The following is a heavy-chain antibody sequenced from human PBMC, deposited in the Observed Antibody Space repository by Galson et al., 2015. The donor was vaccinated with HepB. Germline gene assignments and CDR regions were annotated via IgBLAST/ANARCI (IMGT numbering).Heavy chain of an antibody. V-gene: IGHV3-30-3*01. CDR2: ISYDGIYK. D-gene: IGHD5-18*01. CDR1: GFTFSNYA. Sequence: SLRLSCAASGFTFSNYAMHWVRQAPGKGLEWVAVISYDGIYKYYADSVKGRFTISRDSSKITLYLQMNSLRAEDTAVYYCAKDLGDTAMTTSRGGHWGQGTLVTVSS. J-gene: IGHJ4*02. CDR3: AKDLGDTAMTTSRGGH.